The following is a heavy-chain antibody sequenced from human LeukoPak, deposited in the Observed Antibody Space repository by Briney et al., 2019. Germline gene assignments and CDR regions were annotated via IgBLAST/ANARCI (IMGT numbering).Heavy chain of an antibody. J-gene: IGHJ4*02. CDR2: IYYSGST. Sequence: SETLSLTCTVSGGSISSSSYYRGWIRQPPGKGLEWIGSIYYSGSTNYNPSLRGRVTISVDTSKNQFSLKLSSVTAADTAVYYCATLMSPFDYWGQGTLVTVSS. CDR1: GGSISSSSYY. V-gene: IGHV4-39*07. CDR3: ATLMSPFDY.